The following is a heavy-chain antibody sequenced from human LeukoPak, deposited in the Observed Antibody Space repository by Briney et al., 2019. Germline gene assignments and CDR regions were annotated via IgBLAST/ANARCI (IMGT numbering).Heavy chain of an antibody. D-gene: IGHD5-24*01. CDR2: IIPIFGTA. CDR1: GGTFSSYA. V-gene: IGHV1-69*06. Sequence: GASVKVSCKASGGTFSSYAISWVRQAPGQGLEWMGGIIPIFGTANYAQKFQGRVTITADKSTSTAYMELSSLRSEDTAVYYCARGAKMATPMEGYYYGMDVWGQGTTVTVSS. J-gene: IGHJ6*02. CDR3: ARGAKMATPMEGYYYGMDV.